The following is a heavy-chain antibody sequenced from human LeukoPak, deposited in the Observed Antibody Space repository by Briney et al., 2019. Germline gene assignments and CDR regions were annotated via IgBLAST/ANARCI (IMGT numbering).Heavy chain of an antibody. V-gene: IGHV4-30-2*01. Sequence: SETLSLTCAVSGGSISSGGYSWSGIRLPPGKGLEWIGYIYHSGSTYYNPSLKSRVTISVDRSKNQFSLKLSSVTAADTAVYYCDSSIRPRSFDYWGQGTLVTVSS. CDR2: IYHSGST. J-gene: IGHJ4*02. CDR3: DSSIRPRSFDY. CDR1: GGSISSGGYS.